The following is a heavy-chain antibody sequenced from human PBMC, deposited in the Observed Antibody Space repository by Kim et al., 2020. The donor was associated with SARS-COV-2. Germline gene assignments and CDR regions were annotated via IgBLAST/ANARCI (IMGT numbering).Heavy chain of an antibody. CDR1: GGSISSYY. CDR2: IYYSGST. CDR3: ARDYYDSSGDAFDI. D-gene: IGHD3-22*01. V-gene: IGHV4-59*13. J-gene: IGHJ3*02. Sequence: SETLSLTCTVSGGSISSYYWSWIRQPPGKGLEWIGYIYYSGSTNYNPSLKSRVTISVDTSKNQFSLKLSSVTAADTAVYYCARDYYDSSGDAFDIWGQGTMVTVSS.